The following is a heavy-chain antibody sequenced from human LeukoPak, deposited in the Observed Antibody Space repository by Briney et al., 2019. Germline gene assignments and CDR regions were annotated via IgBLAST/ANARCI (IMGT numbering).Heavy chain of an antibody. CDR1: GYTFTSYA. V-gene: IGHV7-4-1*02. Sequence: ASVKVSCKASGYTFTSYAMNWVRQAPGQGLEWMGWINTNTGNPTYAQGFTGRFVFSLDTSVSTAYLQISSLKPEDTAMYYCARDWGGWNQAYWGQGTLVTVTS. D-gene: IGHD1-1*01. CDR3: ARDWGGWNQAY. CDR2: INTNTGNP. J-gene: IGHJ4*02.